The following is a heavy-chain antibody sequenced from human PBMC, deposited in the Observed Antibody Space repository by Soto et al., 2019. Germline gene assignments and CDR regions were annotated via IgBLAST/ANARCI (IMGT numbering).Heavy chain of an antibody. V-gene: IGHV4-31*03. D-gene: IGHD3-16*02. CDR3: AISVYQPNYNWFVP. CDR2: IYYTGST. Sequence: SETLSLTCTVSGDSISSGIYYWSWIRQPPGKGLEWIGYIYYTGSTYYNPSLRSRVTMSVDTSKNQFSLKLSSVTAADTAVYYCAISVYQPNYNWFVPWGQGTLVTVSS. J-gene: IGHJ5*02. CDR1: GDSISSGIYY.